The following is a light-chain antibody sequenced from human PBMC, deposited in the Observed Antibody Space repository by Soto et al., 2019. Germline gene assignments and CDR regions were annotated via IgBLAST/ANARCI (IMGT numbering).Light chain of an antibody. CDR2: GAS. CDR1: QRVSSSY. CDR3: QQYDSSPRT. Sequence: EIVLTQSPGTLSLSPGERATLSCRASQRVSSSYLAWYQQKPGQAPRLLIYGASRRATGIPDRFSGSGSGTDFILTISRLEAEDFAVYYCQQYDSSPRTFGQGTKVEIK. J-gene: IGKJ1*01. V-gene: IGKV3-20*01.